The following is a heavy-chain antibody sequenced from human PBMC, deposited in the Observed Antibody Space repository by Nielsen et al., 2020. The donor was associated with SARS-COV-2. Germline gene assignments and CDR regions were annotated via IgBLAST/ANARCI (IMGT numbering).Heavy chain of an antibody. J-gene: IGHJ4*02. Sequence: WARQAPGQGLEWMGGIIPIFGTANYAQKFQGRVTITADESTSTAYMELSSLRSEDTAVYYCARLAVGYCSGGSCYSAPSPAASDYWGQGTLVTVSS. V-gene: IGHV1-69*01. CDR2: IIPIFGTA. CDR3: ARLAVGYCSGGSCYSAPSPAASDY. D-gene: IGHD2-15*01.